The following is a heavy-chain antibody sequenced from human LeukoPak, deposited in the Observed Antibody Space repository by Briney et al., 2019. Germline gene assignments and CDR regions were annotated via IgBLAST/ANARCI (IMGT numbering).Heavy chain of an antibody. V-gene: IGHV3-9*01. J-gene: IGHJ3*02. Sequence: GGSLRLSCAASGFTIDHYAMHWVRQTPGKGLEWVAGISWRSDSVGYADSMKDRFTISRDDAKNSLYLQMNSLRAEDTALYYCTRDIVLQNYGDYGAFDIWGQGTMVTVSS. CDR3: TRDIVLQNYGDYGAFDI. CDR2: ISWRSDSV. CDR1: GFTIDHYA. D-gene: IGHD4-17*01.